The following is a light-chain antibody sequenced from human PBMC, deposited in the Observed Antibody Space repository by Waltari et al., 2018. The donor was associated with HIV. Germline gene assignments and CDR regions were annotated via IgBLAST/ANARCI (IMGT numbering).Light chain of an antibody. V-gene: IGLV2-8*01. J-gene: IGLJ2*01. CDR1: SSDVGAYEY. Sequence: QSALTQSPSASGSPGQAVTISCTGSSSDVGAYEYVSWYRQHPGQAPKLMIYDVYKRPSGVPDRFSGSKSGNTASLTVSGLQAEDEATYYCSSYAGSKNRVVFGGGTFLTVL. CDR3: SSYAGSKNRVV. CDR2: DVY.